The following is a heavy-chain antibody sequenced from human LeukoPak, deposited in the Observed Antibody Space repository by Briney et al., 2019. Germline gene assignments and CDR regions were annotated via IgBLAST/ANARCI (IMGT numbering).Heavy chain of an antibody. V-gene: IGHV1-69*04. CDR3: ARDPVRTIFGVVISGLDV. CDR1: GYTFTGFY. D-gene: IGHD3-3*01. Sequence: SVKVSCKASGYTFTGFYFHWMRQAPGQGLEWMGRIIPILGIANYAQKFQGRVTITADKSTSTAYMELSSLRSEDTAVYYCARDPVRTIFGVVISGLDVWGQGTTVTVSS. CDR2: IIPILGIA. J-gene: IGHJ6*02.